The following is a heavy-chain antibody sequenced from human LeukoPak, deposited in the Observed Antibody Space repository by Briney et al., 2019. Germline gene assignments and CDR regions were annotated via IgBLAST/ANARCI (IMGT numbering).Heavy chain of an antibody. V-gene: IGHV4-34*01. D-gene: IGHD7-27*01. J-gene: IGHJ5*02. CDR2: INHSGST. CDR1: GGSFSGYY. CDR3: ARGLLGWFDP. Sequence: PSETLSLTCAVYGGSFSGYYWSWIRQPPGKGLEWIGEINHSGSTNYNPSLKSRVTISVDTSKNQFSLKLSSVTAAETAVYYCARGLLGWFDPWGQGTLVTVSS.